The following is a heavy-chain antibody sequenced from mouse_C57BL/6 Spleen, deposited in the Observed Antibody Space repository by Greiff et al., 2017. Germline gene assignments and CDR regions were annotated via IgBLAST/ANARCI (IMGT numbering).Heavy chain of an antibody. V-gene: IGHV14-1*01. CDR1: GFNIKDYY. CDR2: IDPEDGDT. Sequence: EVQLQQSGAELVRPGASVKLSCTASGFNIKDYYMHWVKQRPEQGLEWIGRIDPEDGDTEYAPKFQGKATMTADTSSNTAYLQLSSLTSEDTAVYYCTTVSSGPYAMDYWGQGTSVTVSS. D-gene: IGHD3-2*02. J-gene: IGHJ4*01. CDR3: TTVSSGPYAMDY.